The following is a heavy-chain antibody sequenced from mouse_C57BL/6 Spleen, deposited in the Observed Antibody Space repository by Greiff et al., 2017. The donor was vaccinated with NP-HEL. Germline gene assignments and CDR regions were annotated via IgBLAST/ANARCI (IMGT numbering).Heavy chain of an antibody. CDR3: ARRGTTTVVAWYFDV. Sequence: VQLQQSGPVLVKPGASVKMSCKASGYTFTDYYMNWVKQSHGKSLEWIGVINPYNGGTSYNQKFKGKATLTVDKSSSTAYMELNSLTSEDSAVYYCARRGTTTVVAWYFDVWGTGTSVTVSS. V-gene: IGHV1-19*01. CDR1: GYTFTDYY. CDR2: INPYNGGT. J-gene: IGHJ1*03. D-gene: IGHD1-1*01.